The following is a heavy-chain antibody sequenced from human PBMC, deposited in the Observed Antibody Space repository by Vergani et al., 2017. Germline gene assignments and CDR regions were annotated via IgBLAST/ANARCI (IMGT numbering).Heavy chain of an antibody. V-gene: IGHV4-59*01. CDR3: ARGDYYDSSGYVDY. CDR2: IYYSGST. Sequence: QVQLQESGPGLVKPSETLSLTCTVSGGSISSYYWSWIRQPPGKGLEWIGYIYYSGSTNYNPSLKSRVTISVDTSKNQFSRKLSAVTAADTAVYYCARGDYYDSSGYVDYWGQGTLVTVSS. CDR1: GGSISSYY. J-gene: IGHJ4*02. D-gene: IGHD3-22*01.